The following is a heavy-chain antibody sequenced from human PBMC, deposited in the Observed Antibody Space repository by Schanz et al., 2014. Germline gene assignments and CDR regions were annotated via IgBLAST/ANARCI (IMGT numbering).Heavy chain of an antibody. CDR2: IYYSGST. D-gene: IGHD2-8*01. Sequence: QVQLQESGPGLVKPSDTLSLTCAVSGYSINTSDWWGWIRQPPGKGLEWIGYIYYSGSTYYNPSLKGLATMSVAPSKTHFPLKLRSVTAVDTAVYYCASKGLTTDAFDIWGQGTMVTVSS. CDR1: GYSINTSDW. J-gene: IGHJ3*02. V-gene: IGHV4-28*07. CDR3: ASKGLTTDAFDI.